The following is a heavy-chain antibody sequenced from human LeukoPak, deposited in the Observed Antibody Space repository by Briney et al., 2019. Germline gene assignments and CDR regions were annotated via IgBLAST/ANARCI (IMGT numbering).Heavy chain of an antibody. D-gene: IGHD5-18*01. CDR3: ARSYSYGGIHY. CDR2: INSDGRST. CDR1: GFTFSNYW. J-gene: IGHJ4*02. V-gene: IGHV3-74*01. Sequence: GGSLRLPCAASGFTFSNYWMHWVRHAPGKGLVWVSRINSDGRSTNYADSVKGRFTISRDNAKNTLYLQMNSLRAEDTAVYYCARSYSYGGIHYWGQGTLVTVSS.